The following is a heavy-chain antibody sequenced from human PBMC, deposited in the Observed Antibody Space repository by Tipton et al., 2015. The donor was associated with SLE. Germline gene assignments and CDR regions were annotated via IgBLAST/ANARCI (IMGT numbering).Heavy chain of an antibody. CDR1: GGSFSGYY. J-gene: IGHJ5*02. CDR3: ARGGGSYWFDP. CDR2: INQSGST. Sequence: TLSLTCAVYGGSFSGYYWSWIRQPPGKGLEWIGEINQSGSTNYNPSLKSRVTISVDTSKNQFSLKLSSVTAADTAVYYCARGGGSYWFDPWGQGTLVTVSS. V-gene: IGHV4-34*01. D-gene: IGHD1-26*01.